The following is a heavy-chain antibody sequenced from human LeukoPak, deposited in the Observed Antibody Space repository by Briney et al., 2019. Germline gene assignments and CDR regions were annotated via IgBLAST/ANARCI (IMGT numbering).Heavy chain of an antibody. CDR3: ASGLYDFWSGYRMGHYSDY. D-gene: IGHD3-3*01. Sequence: SETLSLTCTVSGGSISSHYWSWIRQPPGKGLEWIGYIYYSGSTNYNPSLKSRVTISVDASKNRFSLKLSSVTAADTAVYYCASGLYDFWSGYRMGHYSDYWGQGTLVTVSS. CDR2: IYYSGST. V-gene: IGHV4-59*11. J-gene: IGHJ4*02. CDR1: GGSISSHY.